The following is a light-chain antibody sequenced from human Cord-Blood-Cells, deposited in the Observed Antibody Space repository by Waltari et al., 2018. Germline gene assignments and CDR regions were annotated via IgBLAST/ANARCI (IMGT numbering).Light chain of an antibody. CDR3: CSYAGSYVV. CDR2: DGS. J-gene: IGLJ2*01. Sequence: QSALTQPRSVSGSPGQSVTISCTGTSSDVGGYNYVSWYQQHPGKAPKRMIYDGSKRPSGVPDRFSGSKSGNTASLTISGLQAEDEADYYCCSYAGSYVVFGGGTKLTVL. CDR1: SSDVGGYNY. V-gene: IGLV2-11*01.